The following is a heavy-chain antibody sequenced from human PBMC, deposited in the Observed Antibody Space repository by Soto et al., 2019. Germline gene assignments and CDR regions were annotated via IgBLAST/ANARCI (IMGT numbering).Heavy chain of an antibody. V-gene: IGHV3-30-3*01. J-gene: IGHJ6*02. D-gene: IGHD2-2*01. CDR2: ISYDGSNK. CDR1: GFTFSSYA. CDR3: ARDQGCSSTSCYAGILYYYYGMDV. Sequence: GGSLRLSCAASGFTFSSYAMHWVRQVPGKGLEWVAVISYDGSNKYYADSVKGRFTISRDNSKNTLYLQMNSLRAEDTAVYYCARDQGCSSTSCYAGILYYYYGMDVWGQGTTVTVSS.